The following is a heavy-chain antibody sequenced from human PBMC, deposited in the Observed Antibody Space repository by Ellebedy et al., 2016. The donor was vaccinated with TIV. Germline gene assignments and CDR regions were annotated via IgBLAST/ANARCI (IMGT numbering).Heavy chain of an antibody. Sequence: GESLKISCAASGFTVSSNYMSWVRQAPGKGLEWVSVIYSGGSIYYADSVRGRFTISRDSSKNTVYLQMNSLRGEDTAVYYCARRDRVVGTDYWGQGTLVTVSS. CDR1: GFTVSSNY. CDR3: ARRDRVVGTDY. V-gene: IGHV3-53*01. J-gene: IGHJ4*02. D-gene: IGHD1-1*01. CDR2: IYSGGSI.